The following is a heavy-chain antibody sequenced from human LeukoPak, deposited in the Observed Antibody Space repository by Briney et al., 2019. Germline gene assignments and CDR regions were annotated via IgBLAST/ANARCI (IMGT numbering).Heavy chain of an antibody. CDR3: ARGGWYYDC. J-gene: IGHJ4*02. CDR2: IYYSGST. V-gene: IGHV4-59*01. D-gene: IGHD6-19*01. CDR1: GGSISSYY. Sequence: SPETLSLTCTVSGGSISSYYWSWIRQPPGKGLEWIGYIYYSGSTKYNPSLKSRVTISVDTSKNQFSLKLSSVTAADTAVYYCARGGWYYDCWGQGTLVTVSS.